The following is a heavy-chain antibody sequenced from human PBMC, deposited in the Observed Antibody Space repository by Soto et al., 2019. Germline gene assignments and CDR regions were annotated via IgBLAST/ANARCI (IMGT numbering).Heavy chain of an antibody. V-gene: IGHV4-59*01. CDR3: ARYNSYAIDY. CDR2: IHYSGTT. CDR1: GTSISSYY. J-gene: IGHJ4*02. Sequence: SETLSLTCTVSGTSISSYYWSWIRQPPGKGLEWIANIHYSGTTTYNPSLASRVTLSVDTSKNQFSLKMTSVTAADRAMYFCARYNSYAIDYWGRGTLVTVSS. D-gene: IGHD2-8*01.